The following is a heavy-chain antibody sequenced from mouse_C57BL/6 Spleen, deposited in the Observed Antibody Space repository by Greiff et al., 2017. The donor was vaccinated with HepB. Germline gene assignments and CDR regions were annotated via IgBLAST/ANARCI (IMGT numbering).Heavy chain of an antibody. Sequence: VQLQQSGPELVKPGASVKMSCKASGYTFTDYNMHWVKQSHGKSLEWIGYINPNNGGTSYNQKFKGKATLTVNKSSSTAYMELRSLTSEDSAVYYCARDCYGSSFYFDYWGQGTTLTVSS. CDR2: INPNNGGT. CDR1: GYTFTDYN. J-gene: IGHJ2*01. CDR3: ARDCYGSSFYFDY. D-gene: IGHD1-1*01. V-gene: IGHV1-22*01.